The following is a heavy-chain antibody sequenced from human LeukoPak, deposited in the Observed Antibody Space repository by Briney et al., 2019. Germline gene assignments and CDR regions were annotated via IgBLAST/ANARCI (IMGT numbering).Heavy chain of an antibody. CDR3: ARGTGTTDYYYYMDV. CDR2: IIPIFGTA. V-gene: IGHV1-69*05. D-gene: IGHD1-7*01. CDR1: GGTFSSYA. Sequence: ASVKVSCKASGGTFSSYAISWVRQAPGQGLEWMGGIIPIFGTANYAQKFQGRVTVTTDESTSTAYMELSSLRSEDTAVYYCARGTGTTDYYYYMDVWGKGTTVTVSS. J-gene: IGHJ6*03.